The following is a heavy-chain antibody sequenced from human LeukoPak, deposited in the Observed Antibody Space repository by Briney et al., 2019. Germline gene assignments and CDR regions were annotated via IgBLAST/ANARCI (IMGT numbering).Heavy chain of an antibody. CDR2: INPNSGGT. Sequence: ASVKVSCKASGYTFTGYYMHWVRQAPGQGLEWMGWINPNSGGTNYAQKFQGRVTMTRDTSISTAYMELSRLRSDDTAVYYCARFSSGWYATLLGYYYMDVWGKGTTVTISS. CDR3: ARFSSGWYATLLGYYYMDV. V-gene: IGHV1-2*02. CDR1: GYTFTGYY. J-gene: IGHJ6*03. D-gene: IGHD6-19*01.